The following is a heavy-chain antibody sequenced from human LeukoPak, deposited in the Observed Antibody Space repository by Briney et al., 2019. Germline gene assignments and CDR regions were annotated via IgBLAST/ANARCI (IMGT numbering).Heavy chain of an antibody. CDR3: AKVSLNMVNDAFDI. CDR1: GFTFSSYG. V-gene: IGHV3-23*01. D-gene: IGHD4/OR15-4a*01. J-gene: IGHJ3*02. Sequence: GGSLRLSCAASGFTFSSYGMSWVRQAPGKGLEWVSAISGSGGSTYYADSVKGRLTISRDNSKNTLYLQMNSLRAEDTAMYYCAKVSLNMVNDAFDIWGQGTMVSVSS. CDR2: ISGSGGST.